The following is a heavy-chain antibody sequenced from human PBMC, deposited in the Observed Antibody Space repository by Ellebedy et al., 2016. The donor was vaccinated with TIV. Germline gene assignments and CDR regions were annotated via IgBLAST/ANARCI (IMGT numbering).Heavy chain of an antibody. CDR2: MNPNSGNT. J-gene: IGHJ5*02. CDR1: GYTFTSYD. V-gene: IGHV1-8*01. D-gene: IGHD4-23*01. CDR3: ARHTVVTPESNWFNP. Sequence: ASVKVSXXASGYTFTSYDINWVRQATGQGLEWMGWMNPNSGNTGYAQKFQGRVTMTRNTSISTAYMELSSLRSEDTAVYYCARHTVVTPESNWFNPWGQGTLVTVSS.